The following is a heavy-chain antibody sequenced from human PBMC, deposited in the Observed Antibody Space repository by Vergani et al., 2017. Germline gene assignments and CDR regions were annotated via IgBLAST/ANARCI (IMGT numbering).Heavy chain of an antibody. V-gene: IGHV4-34*01. CDR2: INHSGST. J-gene: IGHJ4*02. Sequence: QVQLQQWGAGLLKPSETLSLTCAVYGGSFSGYYWSWIRQPPGKGLEWIGEINHSGSTNYNPPLKSRVTISVDTSKNQFSLKLSSVTAADTAVYYCARGEGGSYPEDYWGQGTLVTVSS. CDR1: GGSFSGYY. CDR3: ARGEGGSYPEDY. D-gene: IGHD1-26*01.